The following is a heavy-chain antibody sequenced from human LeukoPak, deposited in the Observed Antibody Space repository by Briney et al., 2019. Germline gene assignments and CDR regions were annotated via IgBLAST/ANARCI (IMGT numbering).Heavy chain of an antibody. CDR1: GDSFSGYY. Sequence: PSETLSLTCAVYGDSFSGYYWSWIRQPPGKGLEWIAEINHRGSTHYNPSLKSRVNISADTSKSQFSLNLDSVTAADTAVYYCARSWAGMYYPFFYFDSWGQGSLVTVSS. V-gene: IGHV4-34*01. CDR2: INHRGST. J-gene: IGHJ4*02. D-gene: IGHD2-8*01. CDR3: ARSWAGMYYPFFYFDS.